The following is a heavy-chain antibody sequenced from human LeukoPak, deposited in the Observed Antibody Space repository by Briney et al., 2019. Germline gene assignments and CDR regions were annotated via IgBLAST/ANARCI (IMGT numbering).Heavy chain of an antibody. Sequence: SETLSLTCTVSGASFSSSTYYWGWIRQPPGKGLEWIGSIYYSGSTYYNPSLKSRVTMSVDTSKNQFSLKLSSVTAADTAVYYCARHAGGISATGTRPFAYWGQGTLVTVSS. D-gene: IGHD6-13*01. CDR2: IYYSGST. V-gene: IGHV4-39*01. J-gene: IGHJ4*02. CDR1: GASFSSSTYY. CDR3: ARHAGGISATGTRPFAY.